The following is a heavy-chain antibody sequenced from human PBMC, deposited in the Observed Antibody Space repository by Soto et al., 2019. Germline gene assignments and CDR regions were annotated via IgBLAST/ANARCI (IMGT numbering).Heavy chain of an antibody. CDR3: ARDPVQVRQNYYYGMDV. CDR1: GGSISSSNW. Sequence: SETLSLTCTVSGGSISSSNWWSWVRQPPGKGLEWIGEIYHSGSTNYNPSLKSRVTISVDKSKNQFSLKLSSVTAADTAVYYCARDPVQVRQNYYYGMDVWGQGTTGTVSS. V-gene: IGHV4-4*02. CDR2: IYHSGST. D-gene: IGHD2-8*02. J-gene: IGHJ6*02.